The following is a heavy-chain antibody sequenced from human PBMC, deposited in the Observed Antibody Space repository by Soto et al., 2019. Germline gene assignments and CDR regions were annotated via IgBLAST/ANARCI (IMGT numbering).Heavy chain of an antibody. CDR1: GFTFSNAW. D-gene: IGHD3-22*01. CDR2: IKSKTDGGTT. J-gene: IGHJ4*02. CDR3: TTDPVTMIVVVPYSG. V-gene: IGHV3-15*07. Sequence: EVQLVESGGGLVKPGGSLRLSCAASGFTFSNAWMNWVRQAPGKGLEWVGRIKSKTDGGTTDYAAPVKGRFTISRDDSKNTLYLQMNSLQTEDTAVYYCTTDPVTMIVVVPYSGWCQGTLVTVSS.